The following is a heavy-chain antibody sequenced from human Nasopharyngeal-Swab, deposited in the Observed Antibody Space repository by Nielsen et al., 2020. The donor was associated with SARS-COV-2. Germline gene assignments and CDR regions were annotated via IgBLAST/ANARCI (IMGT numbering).Heavy chain of an antibody. Sequence: GESLKLSCAASGFTFPNSGMHWVRHAPGQGLEWVAVLWSDGSNADYADSVMGRFTISRYNSKNTFFLQLNSLKAYDTAVYFCVRASTDFDSYFDYWGQGTLVTVSS. D-gene: IGHD5/OR15-5a*01. J-gene: IGHJ4*02. V-gene: IGHV3-33*01. CDR2: LWSDGSNA. CDR3: VRASTDFDSYFDY. CDR1: GFTFPNSG.